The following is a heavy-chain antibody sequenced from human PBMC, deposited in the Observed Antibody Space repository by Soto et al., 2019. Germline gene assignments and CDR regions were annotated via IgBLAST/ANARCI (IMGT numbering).Heavy chain of an antibody. D-gene: IGHD3-10*01. CDR3: ARDRDDYGSGNYYNRIDF. CDR1: GGIFSTYA. J-gene: IGHJ4*02. V-gene: IGHV1-69*13. Sequence: SVKVSRKASGGIFSTYAISWLRQAPGQGLEWMGGIIPIFGTPNYAQRFQGRVTITADESTTTSYMELSRLKSEDTAVYYCARDRDDYGSGNYYNRIDFWGQGTLVTVSS. CDR2: IIPIFGTP.